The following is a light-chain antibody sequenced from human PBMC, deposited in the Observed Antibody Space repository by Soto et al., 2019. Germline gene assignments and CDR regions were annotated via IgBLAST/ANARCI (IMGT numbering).Light chain of an antibody. Sequence: IQMTQSPSTLSASVGDRVTITCRASQSISSWFAWYQQKPGTAPKLLIYDASSLESGVPSRFSGSGSGTEFTLTISSLQPDDFATYYCQQYNSYWRTFGQGTKVEIK. J-gene: IGKJ1*01. V-gene: IGKV1-5*01. CDR1: QSISSW. CDR2: DAS. CDR3: QQYNSYWRT.